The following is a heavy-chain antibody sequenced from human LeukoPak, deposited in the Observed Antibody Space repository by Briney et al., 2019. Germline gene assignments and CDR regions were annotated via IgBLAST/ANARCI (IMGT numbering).Heavy chain of an antibody. CDR2: IGTAGDT. CDR1: GFTFSSYD. CDR3: ARSLVRGAPDY. J-gene: IGHJ4*02. D-gene: IGHD3-10*01. Sequence: GGSLRLSCAASGFTFSSYDMHWVRQATGKGLEWVSAIGTAGDTYYPGSVKGRFTISRENAKNSLYLQMNSLRAGDTAVYYCARSLVRGAPDYWGQGTLVTVSS. V-gene: IGHV3-13*01.